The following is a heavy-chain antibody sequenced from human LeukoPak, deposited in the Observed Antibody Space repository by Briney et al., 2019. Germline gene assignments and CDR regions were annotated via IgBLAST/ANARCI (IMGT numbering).Heavy chain of an antibody. D-gene: IGHD3-10*01. CDR2: IYHSGST. V-gene: IGHV4-38-2*02. CDR3: ARELYFYGSGSYYPDY. Sequence: SETLSLTCTVSGYSISSGYYWGWIRQPPGMGLEWIGSIYHSGSTYYNPSLKSRVTISVDTSKNQFSLKLSSVTAADTAVYYCARELYFYGSGSYYPDYWGQGTLVTVSS. J-gene: IGHJ4*02. CDR1: GYSISSGYY.